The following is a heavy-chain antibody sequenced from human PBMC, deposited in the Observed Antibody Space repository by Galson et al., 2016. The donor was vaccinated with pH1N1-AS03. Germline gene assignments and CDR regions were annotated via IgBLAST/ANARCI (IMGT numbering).Heavy chain of an antibody. V-gene: IGHV3-23*01. CDR2: ISYRGS. Sequence: SLRLSCAASGFTFTNHAMTWVRQAPGKGLEWVSIISYRGSFYADSVKGRFTISRDNSRNTLFVQMTSLRAEDTAIYYCAKDASLPSIYYPIFDTWGQGTLVTVSS. J-gene: IGHJ4*02. D-gene: IGHD1-26*01. CDR3: AKDASLPSIYYPIFDT. CDR1: GFTFTNHA.